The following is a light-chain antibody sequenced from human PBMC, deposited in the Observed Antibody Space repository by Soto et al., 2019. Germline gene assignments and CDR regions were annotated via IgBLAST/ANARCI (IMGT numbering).Light chain of an antibody. CDR2: AAS. V-gene: IGKV1-39*01. CDR3: QQSYSTPVT. CDR1: QSISSY. Sequence: DIQMTQSPSSLSASVGDRVTITCRASQSISSYLNWYQQKPGKAPKLLIYAASSLKSGVPSRFSGSGSGTDFTLTISSLQPADFATYYCQQSYSTPVTFGQGTKVEIK. J-gene: IGKJ1*01.